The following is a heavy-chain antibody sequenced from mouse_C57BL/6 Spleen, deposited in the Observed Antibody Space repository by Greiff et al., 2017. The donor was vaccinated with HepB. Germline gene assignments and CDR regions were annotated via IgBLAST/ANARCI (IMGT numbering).Heavy chain of an antibody. CDR1: GYSFTDYN. D-gene: IGHD1-1*01. CDR2: INPNYGTT. Sequence: EVKLVESGPELVKPGASVKISCKASGYSFTDYNMNWVKQSNGKSLEWIGVINPNYGTTSYNQKFKGKATLTVDQSSSTAYMQLNSLTSEDSAVYYCARPTTVVAPYYYAMDYWGQGTSVTVSS. CDR3: ARPTTVVAPYYYAMDY. V-gene: IGHV1-39*01. J-gene: IGHJ4*01.